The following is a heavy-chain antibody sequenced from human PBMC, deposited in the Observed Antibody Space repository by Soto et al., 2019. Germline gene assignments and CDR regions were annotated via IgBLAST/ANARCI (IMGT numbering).Heavy chain of an antibody. J-gene: IGHJ6*02. CDR2: INPIFGTA. CDR1: GGTFSSYA. D-gene: IGHD6-13*01. Sequence: QVQLVQSGAEVKKPGSSVKVSCKASGGTFSSYAISWVRQARGQGFEWMGGINPIFGTADYAQKFQGSVTITADESTSTAYMELSSLRSEDTAVYYCASLIAAAGPPHSPRYYYGMDVWGQGTTVTVSS. CDR3: ASLIAAAGPPHSPRYYYGMDV. V-gene: IGHV1-69*12.